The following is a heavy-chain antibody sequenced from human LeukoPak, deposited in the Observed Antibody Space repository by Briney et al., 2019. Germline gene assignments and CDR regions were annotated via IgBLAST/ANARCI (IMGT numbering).Heavy chain of an antibody. CDR1: GFTFSSYA. J-gene: IGHJ6*02. CDR3: AREEVVVVPAAIERNYYYYGMDV. CDR2: TSYDGSNK. V-gene: IGHV3-30-3*01. Sequence: GGSLRLSCAASGFTFSSYAMLWVRQAPGKGLEWVAVTSYDGSNKYYADSVKGRFTISRDNSKNTLYLQMNSLRAEDTAVYYCAREEVVVVPAAIERNYYYYGMDVWGQGTTVTVSS. D-gene: IGHD2-2*02.